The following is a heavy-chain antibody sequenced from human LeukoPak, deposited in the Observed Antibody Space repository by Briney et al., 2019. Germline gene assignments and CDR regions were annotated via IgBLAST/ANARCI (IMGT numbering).Heavy chain of an antibody. D-gene: IGHD3-22*01. CDR1: GFTFDDYG. J-gene: IGHJ4*02. CDR2: INWNGGSI. CDR3: AGDRDYYDSSGYYFEIDH. Sequence: RGPLRLSCAASGFTFDDYGMSWGREAPGEGLEWGSGINWNGGSIGDADSVKGRFTISRDNAKNSLYLQMNSLRAEDTALYYCAGDRDYYDSSGYYFEIDHWGQGTLVTVSS. V-gene: IGHV3-20*04.